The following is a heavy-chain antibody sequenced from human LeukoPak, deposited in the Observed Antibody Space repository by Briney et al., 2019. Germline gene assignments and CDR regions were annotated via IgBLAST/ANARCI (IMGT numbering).Heavy chain of an antibody. J-gene: IGHJ3*02. Sequence: GGSLRLFCAASGFTFRIYDMHWVRRAPGKGLEWVAVVWYDESNKYYVDSVKGRFTISRDNSKNTLYLQMNSLRVEDTALYYCAREDSSGAFDIWGQGTMVTVSS. V-gene: IGHV3-33*01. D-gene: IGHD6-19*01. CDR3: AREDSSGAFDI. CDR2: VWYDESNK. CDR1: GFTFRIYD.